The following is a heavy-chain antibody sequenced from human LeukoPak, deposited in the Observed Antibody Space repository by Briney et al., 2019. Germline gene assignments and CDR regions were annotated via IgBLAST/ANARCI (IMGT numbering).Heavy chain of an antibody. D-gene: IGHD6-6*01. CDR3: ARDISSVYSRSPVGFPDY. V-gene: IGHV1-18*01. Sequence: ASVTVSCKASGYTFTSYGICWVRQAPGQGLEWMGWVSGYDGKTNYVQKFQGRVTMTTDTSTRTAYMELRSLRSDDTAVYYCARDISSVYSRSPVGFPDYWGQGTLVTVPS. J-gene: IGHJ4*02. CDR2: VSGYDGKT. CDR1: GYTFTSYG.